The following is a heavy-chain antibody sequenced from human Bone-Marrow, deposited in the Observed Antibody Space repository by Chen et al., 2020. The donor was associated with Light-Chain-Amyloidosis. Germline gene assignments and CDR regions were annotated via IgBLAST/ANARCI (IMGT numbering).Heavy chain of an antibody. CDR3: ARMMTTVTTTDY. V-gene: IGHV1-46*01. CDR1: GYIFTKYY. CDR2: INPISGSA. D-gene: IGHD4-17*01. Sequence: QVQLVQSGAEVKKPGASVKISCKASGYIFTKYYMHWVQQAPGEGFEWMGIINPISGSASYAEKFEGRVTMTRDTSTSTFYMELSSLKSEDTAVYYCARMMTTVTTTDYWGQGALVTVSS. J-gene: IGHJ4*02.